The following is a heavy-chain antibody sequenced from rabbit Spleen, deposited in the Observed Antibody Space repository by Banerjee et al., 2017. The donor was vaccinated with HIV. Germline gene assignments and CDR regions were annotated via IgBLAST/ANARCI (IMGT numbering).Heavy chain of an antibody. CDR1: GFSFSNRYW. Sequence: LEESGGGLVQPEGSLTLTCTTSGFSFSNRYWICWVRQAPGKGLEWIACIDTNDGDTDYANWPKGRFTISKTSSTTVTLQMTSLTAADTATYFCARDTGTSFSTYGMDLWGQGTLVTVS. V-gene: IGHV1S45*01. D-gene: IGHD8-1*01. CDR3: ARDTGTSFSTYGMDL. J-gene: IGHJ6*01. CDR2: IDTNDGDT.